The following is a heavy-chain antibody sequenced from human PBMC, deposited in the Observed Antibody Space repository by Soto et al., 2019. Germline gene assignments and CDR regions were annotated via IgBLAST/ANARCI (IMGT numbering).Heavy chain of an antibody. CDR3: ANLPGGYANGGY. CDR1: GGSISSSSYY. V-gene: IGHV4-39*01. D-gene: IGHD5-12*01. Sequence: SETLSLTCTVSGGSISSSSYYWGWIRQPPGKGLEWIGSIYYSGSTYYNPSLKSRVTISVDTSKNQFSLKLSSVTAADTAVYYCANLPGGYANGGYWGQGALVTVSS. CDR2: IYYSGST. J-gene: IGHJ4*02.